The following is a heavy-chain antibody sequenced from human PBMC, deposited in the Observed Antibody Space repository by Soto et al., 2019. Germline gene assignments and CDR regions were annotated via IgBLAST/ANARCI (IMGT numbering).Heavy chain of an antibody. V-gene: IGHV3-30-3*01. Sequence: QVQLVESGGGVVQPGRSLRLSCATSGFTFSSYAMHWVRQAPGKGLEWVAVISYDGSSKYYADSVKCRFTISRDNSKNTLYLQMYSLRPEDTALYSCARDRTAQYYYYGMDVWGQGTTVTVSS. J-gene: IGHJ6*02. CDR1: GFTFSSYA. CDR2: ISYDGSSK. D-gene: IGHD2-21*02. CDR3: ARDRTAQYYYYGMDV.